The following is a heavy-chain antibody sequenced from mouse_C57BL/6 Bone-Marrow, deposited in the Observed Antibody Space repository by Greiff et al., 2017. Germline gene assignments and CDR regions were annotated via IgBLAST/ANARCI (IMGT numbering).Heavy chain of an antibody. V-gene: IGHV1-85*01. D-gene: IGHD2-1*01. CDR2: IYPRDGST. CDR1: GYTFTSYD. J-gene: IGHJ3*01. CDR3: ARSLLWYPFAY. Sequence: VKLVESGPELVKPGASVKLSCKASGYTFTSYDINWVKQRPGQGLEWIGWIYPRDGSTKYNEKFKGKATLTVDTSSSTAYMELHSLTSEDSAVYFCARSLLWYPFAYWGQGTLVTVSA.